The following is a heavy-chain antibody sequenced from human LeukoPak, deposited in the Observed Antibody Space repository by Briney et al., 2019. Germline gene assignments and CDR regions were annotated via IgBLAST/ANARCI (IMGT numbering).Heavy chain of an antibody. CDR2: IYTSGST. V-gene: IGHV4-4*07. Sequence: SETLSLTCTVSGGSISSYYWSWIRQPAGKGLEWIGRIYTSGSTNYNPSLKSRVTISVDTSKNQFSLKLSSVTAADTAVYYCARAGDIAAAGTSLFDYWGQGTLVTVSS. J-gene: IGHJ4*02. CDR1: GGSISSYY. CDR3: ARAGDIAAAGTSLFDY. D-gene: IGHD6-13*01.